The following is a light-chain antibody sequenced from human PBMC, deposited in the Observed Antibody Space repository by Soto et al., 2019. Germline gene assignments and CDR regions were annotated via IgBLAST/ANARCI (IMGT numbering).Light chain of an antibody. V-gene: IGKV3-20*01. CDR1: QSVSGSY. J-gene: IGKJ1*01. CDR2: GAS. CDR3: QQYCSSLWT. Sequence: EIVLTQSPGTLSLSPGERATLSCRASQSVSGSYLAWYQQKPGQAPRLLIYGASNRTTGIPDRFSGSGSGTAFTLTIIRLEPEDFAVYYCQQYCSSLWTFGQGTKVEMK.